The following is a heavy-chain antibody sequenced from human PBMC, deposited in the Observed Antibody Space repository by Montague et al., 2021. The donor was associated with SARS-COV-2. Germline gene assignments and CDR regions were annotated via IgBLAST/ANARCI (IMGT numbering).Heavy chain of an antibody. CDR1: GFSLSTSGMC. J-gene: IGHJ6*02. D-gene: IGHD1-26*01. CDR3: ARIPTGGSYYECYYYGMDV. V-gene: IGHV2-70*01. Sequence: PALVKPTQTLTLTCTFSGFSLSTSGMCVSWIRQPPGKALEWLALIDWDDDKYYSTSLKTRLTISKDTSKNQVVLTMTNMDPVDTATYYCARIPTGGSYYECYYYGMDVGGQGTTVTVSS. CDR2: IDWDDDK.